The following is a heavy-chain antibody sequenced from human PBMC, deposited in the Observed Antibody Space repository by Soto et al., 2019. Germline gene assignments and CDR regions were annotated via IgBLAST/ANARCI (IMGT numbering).Heavy chain of an antibody. J-gene: IGHJ4*02. V-gene: IGHV1-3*04. CDR1: GYTFTIYA. D-gene: IGHD6-19*01. Sequence: QVQLVQSRAEVKKPGASVKVSCKASGYTFTIYAIHWVRQAPGQRLEWMGWINTVTGNTEYSQRFQDRVTITRDTSASTAYIEMSGLRSEDTAVYYCARGLGSSSAYWGQGALVTVSS. CDR3: ARGLGSSSAY. CDR2: INTVTGNT.